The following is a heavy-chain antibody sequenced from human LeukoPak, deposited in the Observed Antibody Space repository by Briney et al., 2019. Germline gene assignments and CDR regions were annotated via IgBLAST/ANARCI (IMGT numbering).Heavy chain of an antibody. D-gene: IGHD7-27*01. V-gene: IGHV3-23*01. CDR2: IIGSGGST. J-gene: IGHJ4*02. CDR3: AKRSLPSGPNTFDY. Sequence: GGSVRLSCAASGFTFSNYAMRWLRQAPGKALEWVSAIIGSGGSTYYADHVKGRFTISRDNSKNELYLQMNSLRAEDTAVYYCAKRSLPSGPNTFDYWGQGTLVTVSS. CDR1: GFTFSNYA.